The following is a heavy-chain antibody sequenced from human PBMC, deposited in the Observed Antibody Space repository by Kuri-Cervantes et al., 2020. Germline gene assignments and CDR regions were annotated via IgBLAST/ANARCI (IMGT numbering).Heavy chain of an antibody. CDR2: MNPNSGNT. D-gene: IGHD5-18*01. Sequence: ASVKVSCKASGYTFTGYYMHWVRQATGQGLEWMGWMNPNSGNTGYAQKFQGSVTMTRNTSISTAYMELSTLRSEDTAVYYCAKRGYSYGELDYWGQGTLVTVSS. J-gene: IGHJ4*02. CDR1: GYTFTGYY. CDR3: AKRGYSYGELDY. V-gene: IGHV1-8*02.